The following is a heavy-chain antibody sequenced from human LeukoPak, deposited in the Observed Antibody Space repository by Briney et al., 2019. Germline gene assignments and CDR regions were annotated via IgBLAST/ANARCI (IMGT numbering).Heavy chain of an antibody. D-gene: IGHD3-22*01. CDR1: GGSISSYY. CDR3: VAYYDTAFDI. CDR2: IYYSGST. V-gene: IGHV4-59*01. J-gene: IGHJ3*02. Sequence: SETLSLTCTVSGGSISSYYWSWIRQPPGTGLEWIGYIYYSGSTNYNPSLKSRVTISVDTSKNQFSLKLSSVTAADTAVYYCVAYYDTAFDIWGQGTMVTVSS.